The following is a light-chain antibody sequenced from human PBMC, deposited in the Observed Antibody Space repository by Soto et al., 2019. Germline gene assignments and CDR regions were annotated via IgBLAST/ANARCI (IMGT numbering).Light chain of an antibody. J-gene: IGKJ2*01. CDR3: HQYYSFPHS. CDR2: WES. Sequence: DVVMTQSPDSLAVSLGERATINCKSSQSVLFTAKNKNYLAWFQQKPGQPPKLLIYWESTREFGVPDRFNGSGAGTDFTLTISNLQPEDVAVYYCHQYYSFPHSFGQGTRLEMK. V-gene: IGKV4-1*01. CDR1: QSVLFTAKNKNY.